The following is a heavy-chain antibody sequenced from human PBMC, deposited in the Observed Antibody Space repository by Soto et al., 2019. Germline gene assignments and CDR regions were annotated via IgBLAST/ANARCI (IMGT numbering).Heavy chain of an antibody. D-gene: IGHD6-6*01. CDR1: GYSISSGYY. J-gene: IGHJ4*02. V-gene: IGHV4-38-2*02. CDR2: IYHSGST. Sequence: SETLSLTCTVSGYSISSGYYWGWIRQPPGKGLEWIGSIYHSGSTYYNPSLKSRVTISVDTSKNQFSLKLSSGTAADTAVYYCASRISAARPPDYWGQGTLVTVSS. CDR3: ASRISAARPPDY.